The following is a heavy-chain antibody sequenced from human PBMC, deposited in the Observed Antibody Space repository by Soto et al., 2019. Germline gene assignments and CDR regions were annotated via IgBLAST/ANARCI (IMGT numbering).Heavy chain of an antibody. J-gene: IGHJ3*02. CDR1: GFSFSSYG. D-gene: IGHD2-15*01. CDR3: AKEREVVVVVAATPWDAFDI. Sequence: QVQLVESGGGVVQPGRSLRLSCAASGFSFSSYGMHWVRQAPGKGLEWVAVISYDGSNKYYADSVKGRFTISRDNSKNTLYLQMNSLRAEDTAVYYCAKEREVVVVVAATPWDAFDIWGQGTMVTVSS. V-gene: IGHV3-30*18. CDR2: ISYDGSNK.